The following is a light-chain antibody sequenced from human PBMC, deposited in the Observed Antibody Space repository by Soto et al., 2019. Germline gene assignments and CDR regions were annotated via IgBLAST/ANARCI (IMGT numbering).Light chain of an antibody. CDR3: QQYGSSLFT. Sequence: EIVLTQSPGTLSLSPGERATLSCMASQSVSSSYLAWYQHKPGQAPRLLIYGASSRATGVPDRFSGSGSGTDFTLTITRLEPEDFAVYYCQQYGSSLFTFGPGTKVDIK. J-gene: IGKJ3*01. CDR1: QSVSSSY. V-gene: IGKV3-20*01. CDR2: GAS.